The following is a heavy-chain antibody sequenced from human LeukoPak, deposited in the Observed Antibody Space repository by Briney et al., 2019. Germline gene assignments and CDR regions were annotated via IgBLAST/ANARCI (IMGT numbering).Heavy chain of an antibody. V-gene: IGHV3-7*01. D-gene: IGHD3-9*01. CDR2: IKQDGSEK. Sequence: PGGSLRLSCAASGFTSSSYWMSWVRQAPGKGLEWVANIKQDGSEKYYVDSVKGRFTISRDNAKNSLYLQMDSLRAEDTAVYYCARSINLHYWGQGTLVTVSS. CDR1: GFTSSSYW. J-gene: IGHJ4*02. CDR3: ARSINLHY.